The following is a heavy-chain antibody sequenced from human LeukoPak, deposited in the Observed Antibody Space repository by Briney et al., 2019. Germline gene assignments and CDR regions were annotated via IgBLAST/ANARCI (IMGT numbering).Heavy chain of an antibody. CDR1: GFTFSDYH. Sequence: GGSLRLSCAASGFTFSDYHISWIRQAPGKGLEWVPHISGSGYAIYHADSVKGRFTISRDNAKNPLYLQMNNLRADDTAVYYCARLSGTYSRGGDYWGQGTLVTVSS. J-gene: IGHJ4*02. D-gene: IGHD1-26*01. CDR3: ARLSGTYSRGGDY. V-gene: IGHV3-11*01. CDR2: ISGSGYAI.